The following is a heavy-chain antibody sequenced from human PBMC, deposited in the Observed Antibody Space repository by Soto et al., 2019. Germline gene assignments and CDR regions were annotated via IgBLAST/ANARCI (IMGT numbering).Heavy chain of an antibody. CDR1: GFNFSSYG. Sequence: GGSLRLSCASSGFNFSSYGMHWVRQAPGKGLDWVAVIWYDGSNKYYADSVKGRFTISRDNSKNTLYLQMNSLRAEDTAVYYCARDMGITFGGVITWGAFDIWGQGTMVTVSS. CDR2: IWYDGSNK. J-gene: IGHJ3*02. V-gene: IGHV3-33*01. D-gene: IGHD3-16*02. CDR3: ARDMGITFGGVITWGAFDI.